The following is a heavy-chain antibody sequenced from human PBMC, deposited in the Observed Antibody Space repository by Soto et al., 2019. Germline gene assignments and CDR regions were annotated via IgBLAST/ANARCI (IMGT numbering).Heavy chain of an antibody. D-gene: IGHD6-6*01. J-gene: IGHJ6*02. CDR1: SDSMNSGGYY. CDR3: ARRGGSSSGYYYYAMDV. V-gene: IGHV4-31*03. CDR2: IYSNGDT. Sequence: SETLSLTCSVSSDSMNSGGYYWSWIRQHPGKGLEWIGYIYSNGDTYYNPSLKSRVSISVDTSKNQFSLNLTSVTAADTAVYYCARRGGSSSGYYYYAMDVWGQGTTVTVSS.